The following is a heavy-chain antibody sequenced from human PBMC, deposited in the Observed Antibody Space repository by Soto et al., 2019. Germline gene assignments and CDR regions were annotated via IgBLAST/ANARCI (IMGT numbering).Heavy chain of an antibody. Sequence: PGGSLRLSCAASGFAFSSYAMSWVRQAPGKGLEWVSAISGSGGSTYYADSVKGRFTISRDNSKNTLYLQMNSLRAEDTAVYYCARGRQWLDVGRYFDDWGQGTLVTVSS. D-gene: IGHD6-19*01. CDR1: GFAFSSYA. V-gene: IGHV3-23*01. CDR3: ARGRQWLDVGRYFDD. CDR2: ISGSGGST. J-gene: IGHJ4*02.